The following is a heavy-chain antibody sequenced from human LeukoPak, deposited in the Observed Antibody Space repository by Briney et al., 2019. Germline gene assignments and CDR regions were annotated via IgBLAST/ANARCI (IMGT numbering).Heavy chain of an antibody. CDR2: INPNSGGT. CDR3: VRVRGYGDYDGFGY. CDR1: GYTFTGYY. J-gene: IGHJ4*02. Sequence: ASVKVSCKASGYTFTGYYMHWVRQAPGQGLEWMGWINPNSGGTNYAQKFQGWVTMTRDTSISTAYMELSRLRSDDTAVYYCVRVRGYGDYDGFGYWGQGTLVTVSS. V-gene: IGHV1-2*04. D-gene: IGHD4-17*01.